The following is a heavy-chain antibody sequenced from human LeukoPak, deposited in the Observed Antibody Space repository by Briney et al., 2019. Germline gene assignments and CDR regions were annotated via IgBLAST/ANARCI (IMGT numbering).Heavy chain of an antibody. D-gene: IGHD1-7*01. J-gene: IGHJ6*02. CDR2: IRGNGVNT. CDR1: GFTFSSYG. V-gene: IGHV3-23*01. CDR3: AKVNWNYVAHYYYGTDV. Sequence: PGGSLRLSCAASGFTFSSYGMNRVRQAPGKGLEWVSSIRGNGVNTYYADSVKGRFTISRDNSKNTLSLQMNSLRAEDTAVYFCAKVNWNYVAHYYYGTDVWGQGTTVTVSS.